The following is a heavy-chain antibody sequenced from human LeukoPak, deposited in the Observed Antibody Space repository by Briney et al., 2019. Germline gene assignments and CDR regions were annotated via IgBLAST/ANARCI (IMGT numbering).Heavy chain of an antibody. CDR2: IHYSEST. D-gene: IGHD3-22*01. Sequence: PSETLSLTCTVSGGPIRSYYWSWMRQPPGKGLEWIGNIHYSESTNFNPSLKSRVAIAVDTSKNQFSLSMRSVTAAGTAVYYCARVAYYSTYYFDYWGQGTLVTVSS. CDR3: ARVAYYSTYYFDY. J-gene: IGHJ4*02. CDR1: GGPIRSYY. V-gene: IGHV4-59*01.